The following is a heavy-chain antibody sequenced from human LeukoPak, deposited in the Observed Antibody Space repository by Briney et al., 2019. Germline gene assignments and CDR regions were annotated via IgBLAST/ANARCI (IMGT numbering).Heavy chain of an antibody. Sequence: SSHALLQPTQTHTLNCTFSGFSPSTSGVCVSWIRQPPGKALEWLSRIDWDDDKYYSTSLKTRLTISKDTSKNQVVLTMTNMDPVDTATYYCARIWLTRSYYFDYWGQGTLVTVSS. CDR3: ARIWLTRSYYFDY. CDR1: GFSPSTSGVC. J-gene: IGHJ4*02. CDR2: IDWDDDK. V-gene: IGHV2-70*11. D-gene: IGHD5-12*01.